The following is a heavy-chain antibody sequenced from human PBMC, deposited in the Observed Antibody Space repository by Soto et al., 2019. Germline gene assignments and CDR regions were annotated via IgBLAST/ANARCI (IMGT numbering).Heavy chain of an antibody. CDR3: AGGRDDYNGWYFDL. Sequence: KTSETLSLICTVSGGSISSYYWSWIRQPPGKGLEWIGYIYYSGSPNYSPSLESRVTISEDTPKNQFSLKLSSVTAADTAIYYCAGGRDDYNGWYFDLWGRGTLVTVSS. CDR1: GGSISSYY. CDR2: IYYSGSP. D-gene: IGHD4-4*01. V-gene: IGHV4-59*01. J-gene: IGHJ2*01.